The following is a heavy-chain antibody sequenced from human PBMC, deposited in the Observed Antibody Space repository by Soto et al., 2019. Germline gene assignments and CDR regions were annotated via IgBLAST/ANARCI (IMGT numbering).Heavy chain of an antibody. V-gene: IGHV4-34*01. CDR1: GGSFSGYY. D-gene: IGHD4-4*01. Sequence: PSETLSLTCAVYGGSFSGYYWSWIRQPPGKGLEWIGEINHSGSTNYNPSLKSRVTISVDTSKNQFSLKLSSVTAADTAVYYCARAPRNYGSGGWFDPWGQGTLVTVS. CDR3: ARAPRNYGSGGWFDP. CDR2: INHSGST. J-gene: IGHJ5*02.